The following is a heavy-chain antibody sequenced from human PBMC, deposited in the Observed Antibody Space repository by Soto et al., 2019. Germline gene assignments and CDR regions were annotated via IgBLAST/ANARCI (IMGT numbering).Heavy chain of an antibody. D-gene: IGHD1-1*01. CDR3: ARGRYGDY. CDR2: ISAHNGNT. J-gene: IGHJ4*02. Sequence: QIHLVQSGAEVKKPGASVKVSCKGSGYGFTTYGITWVRQAPGQGLEWMAWISAHNGNTNYAQKLQGRVTVTRDTSTSTAYMELRSLRSDDTAVYSWARGRYGDYWGQGARVTVSS. CDR1: GYGFTTYG. V-gene: IGHV1-18*01.